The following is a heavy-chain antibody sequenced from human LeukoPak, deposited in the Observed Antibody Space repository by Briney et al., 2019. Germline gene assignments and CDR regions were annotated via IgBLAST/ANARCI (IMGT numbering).Heavy chain of an antibody. Sequence: GGSLRLSCAASGFTFDDYAMHWVRQAPGKGLEWVSGISWNSGSIGYADSVKGRFTISRDNAKNSLYLQMNSLRVADTAVYYCVSEGYNYYGMDVWGQGTTVTVSS. J-gene: IGHJ6*02. V-gene: IGHV3-9*01. CDR2: ISWNSGSI. D-gene: IGHD6-19*01. CDR1: GFTFDDYA. CDR3: VSEGYNYYGMDV.